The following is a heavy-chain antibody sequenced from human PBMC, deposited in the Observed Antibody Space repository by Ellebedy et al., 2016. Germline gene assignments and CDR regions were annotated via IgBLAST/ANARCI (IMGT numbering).Heavy chain of an antibody. CDR3: ARDKVLLWFGETPSYYYGMDV. CDR2: IYYSGST. CDR1: GVSVRSRGHY. D-gene: IGHD3-10*01. Sequence: SETLSLXXTVSGVSVRSRGHYWNWIRQHPGKGLEWIGYIYYSGSTYYNPSLKSRVTISVDTSKNQFSLKLSSVTAADTAVYYCARDKVLLWFGETPSYYYGMDVWGQGTTVTVSS. V-gene: IGHV4-31*03. J-gene: IGHJ6*02.